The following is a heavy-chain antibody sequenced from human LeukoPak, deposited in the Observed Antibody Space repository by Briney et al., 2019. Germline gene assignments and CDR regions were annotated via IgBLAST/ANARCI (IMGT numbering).Heavy chain of an antibody. CDR3: ARQRLRSGKYFDY. J-gene: IGHJ4*02. V-gene: IGHV4-59*08. D-gene: IGHD3-3*01. Sequence: SETLSLTCTVSGGSISSYYWSWIRQPPGKGLEWIGYIYYSGSTNYNPSLKSRVTISVDTSKNQFSLKLSSVTAADTAVYYCARQRLRSGKYFDYWGQGTLVTVSS. CDR2: IYYSGST. CDR1: GGSISSYY.